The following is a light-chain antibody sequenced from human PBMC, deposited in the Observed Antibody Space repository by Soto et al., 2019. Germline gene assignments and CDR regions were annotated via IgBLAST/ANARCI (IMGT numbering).Light chain of an antibody. V-gene: IGLV1-40*01. CDR1: SSNIGAGYD. J-gene: IGLJ1*01. CDR3: QSYDNSLSGYV. CDR2: GNT. Sequence: QSALTQPPSVSGAPGQRVTISCTGSSSNIGAGYDVHWYQQLPGTAPKLLIYGNTNRPSGVPDRFSGSKSGTSASLAITGLQAEDEADYYCQSYDNSLSGYVFGIGTKLTVL.